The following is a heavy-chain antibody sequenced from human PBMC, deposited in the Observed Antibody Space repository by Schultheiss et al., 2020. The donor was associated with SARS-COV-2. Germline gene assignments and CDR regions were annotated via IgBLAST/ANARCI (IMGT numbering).Heavy chain of an antibody. CDR1: GGSISSGGYY. J-gene: IGHJ3*02. Sequence: SETLSLTCTVSGGSISSGGYYWSWIRQPPGKGLEWIGEINHSGSTNYNPSLKSRVTISVDTSKNQFSLKLSSVTAADTAVYYCARDPSDYGDYVGAFDIWGQGTMVTVSS. V-gene: IGHV4-39*07. CDR3: ARDPSDYGDYVGAFDI. CDR2: INHSGST. D-gene: IGHD4-17*01.